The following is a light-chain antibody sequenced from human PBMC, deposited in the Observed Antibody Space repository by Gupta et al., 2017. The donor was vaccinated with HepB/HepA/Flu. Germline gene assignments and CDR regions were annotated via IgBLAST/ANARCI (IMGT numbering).Light chain of an antibody. CDR2: GAS. CDR3: QHYSNWPPYT. CDR1: QSVSSN. V-gene: IGKV3-15*01. J-gene: IGKJ2*01. Sequence: VITQSPATLSVYPGERATLSCRASQSVSSNLAWYQQKPGHPPRLLIYGASTRATGIPARFIGSGSGTEFTITISSLQSEDFAVYYCQHYSNWPPYTFGRGTKLEIK.